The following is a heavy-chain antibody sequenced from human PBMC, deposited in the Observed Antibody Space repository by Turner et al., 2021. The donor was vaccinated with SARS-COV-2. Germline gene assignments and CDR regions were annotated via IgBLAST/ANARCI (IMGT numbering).Heavy chain of an antibody. CDR2: FDAEEGQT. CDR3: ATYYDDGDLRYDF. Sequence: QAQLVQSGAELKRPGASVTFSCEISGYSLSELAIYWVRQAPGKGLEWMGGFDAEEGQTIYAQKFRGRVTLTEDTTTDTAYMDLSSLTSEDTATYYCATYYDDGDLRYDFWGQGTLVTVSS. J-gene: IGHJ4*02. V-gene: IGHV1-24*01. CDR1: GYSLSELA. D-gene: IGHD3-16*01.